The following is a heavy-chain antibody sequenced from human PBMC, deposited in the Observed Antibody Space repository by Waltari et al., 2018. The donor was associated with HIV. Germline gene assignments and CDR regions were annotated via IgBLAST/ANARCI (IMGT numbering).Heavy chain of an antibody. D-gene: IGHD3-22*01. CDR3: ARFQDDSSGYYYYYYYGMDV. CDR2: MNPNSGNT. V-gene: IGHV1-8*01. CDR1: GYTFTSYD. J-gene: IGHJ6*02. Sequence: QVQLVQSGAEVKKPGASVKVSCKASGYTFTSYDIHWVRQATGPGLEWMGLMNPNSGNTGYAQKFQGRVTMTRNTSISTAYMELSSLRSEDTAVYYCARFQDDSSGYYYYYYYGMDVWGQGTTVTVSS.